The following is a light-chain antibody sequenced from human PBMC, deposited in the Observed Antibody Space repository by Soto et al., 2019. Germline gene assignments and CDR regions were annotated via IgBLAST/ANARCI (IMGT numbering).Light chain of an antibody. CDR3: NSYTSSSTLL. J-gene: IGLJ2*01. CDR1: SSDVGGYNY. CDR2: DVS. V-gene: IGLV2-14*01. Sequence: QSALTQPASVSGSPGQSITISCTGTSSDVGGYNYVSWYQQHPGKAPKPMLYDVSNRPSGVSNRFSDSKSGNTASLTISGLQSEDEADYYCNSYTSSSTLLFGGGTKLTVL.